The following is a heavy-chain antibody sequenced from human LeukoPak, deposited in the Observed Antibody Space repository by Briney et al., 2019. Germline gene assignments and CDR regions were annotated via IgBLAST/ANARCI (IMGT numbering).Heavy chain of an antibody. CDR1: GGSFSGYY. CDR3: ARGRGYCSSTSCLYYYYYYMDV. V-gene: IGHV4-34*01. Sequence: SETLSLTCAVYGGSFSGYYWSWIRQPPGKGLEWIGEINHSGSTNYNPSLKSRVTISVDTSKNQFSLKLSFVTAADTAVYYCARGRGYCSSTSCLYYYYYYMDVWGKGTTVTVSS. J-gene: IGHJ6*03. CDR2: INHSGST. D-gene: IGHD2-2*01.